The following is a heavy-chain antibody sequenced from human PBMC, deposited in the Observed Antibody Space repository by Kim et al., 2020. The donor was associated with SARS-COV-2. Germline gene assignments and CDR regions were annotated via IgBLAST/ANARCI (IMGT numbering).Heavy chain of an antibody. CDR3: AKEPWAYYDILTGYYFDY. D-gene: IGHD3-9*01. J-gene: IGHJ4*02. CDR2: ISGSGGST. Sequence: GGSLRLSCAASGFTFSSYAMSWVGQAPGKGLEWVSAISGSGGSTYYADSGKGRFTNSTDNSKNTLYLQMNSLRAEETAVYYWAKEPWAYYDILTGYYFDYWGQGTLVTVSS. V-gene: IGHV3-23*01. CDR1: GFTFSSYA.